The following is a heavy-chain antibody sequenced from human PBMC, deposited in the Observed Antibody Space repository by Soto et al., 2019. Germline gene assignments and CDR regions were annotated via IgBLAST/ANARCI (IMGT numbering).Heavy chain of an antibody. Sequence: VGSLRLSCAASGFSFGSYALSWVRQAPGKGLEWVSTISGSDGKTFYADSVKGRFSISRDTSQSTLYLQMNSLRADDTALYYFALGSYLDYWGQGTRVTVSS. D-gene: IGHD3-10*01. CDR3: ALGSYLDY. CDR2: ISGSDGKT. J-gene: IGHJ4*02. V-gene: IGHV3-23*01. CDR1: GFSFGSYA.